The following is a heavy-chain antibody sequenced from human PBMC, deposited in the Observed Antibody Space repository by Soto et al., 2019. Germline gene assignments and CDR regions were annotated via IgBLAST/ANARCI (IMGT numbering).Heavy chain of an antibody. V-gene: IGHV4-59*01. CDR2: IYYSAST. D-gene: IGHD3-22*01. J-gene: IGHJ5*02. CDR1: GGSISSYY. CDR3: ARVRADYYDSSGPPGWFDP. Sequence: SETLSLTCTVSGGSISSYYWSWIRQPPGKGLEWFGYIYYSASTNYNPSLKSRVPISVDTSKNQFSLKLSSVTAADTAVYYCARVRADYYDSSGPPGWFDPWGQGTLVTVSS.